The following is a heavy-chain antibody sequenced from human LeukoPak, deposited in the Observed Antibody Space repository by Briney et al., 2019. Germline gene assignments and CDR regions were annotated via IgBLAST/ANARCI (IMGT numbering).Heavy chain of an antibody. CDR2: IIPIFGTA. CDR3: ARVHTSSWQSNYYYYYMDV. V-gene: IGHV1-69*13. D-gene: IGHD6-13*01. J-gene: IGHJ6*03. CDR1: GGTFSSYA. Sequence: SVKVSCKASGGTFSSYAISWVRQAPGQGLEWMGGIIPIFGTANYAQKFQGRVTITADESTSTAYMELSSLRSEDTAVYYCARVHTSSWQSNYYYYYMDVWGKGTTVTISS.